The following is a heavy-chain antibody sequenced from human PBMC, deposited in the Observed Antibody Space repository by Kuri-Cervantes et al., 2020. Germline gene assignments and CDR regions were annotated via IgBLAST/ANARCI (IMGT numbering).Heavy chain of an antibody. D-gene: IGHD3-10*01. CDR2: INPDGSEK. V-gene: IGHV3-7*03. Sequence: GESLKISCAASGFTFSTSWLYWVRQAPGKGLEWVANINPDGSEKYYVDSLKGRFIISRDKAKSSLYLQTKSLRDEDTATYFCARFASGHWGQGALVTVSS. CDR1: GFTFSTSW. J-gene: IGHJ4*02. CDR3: ARFASGH.